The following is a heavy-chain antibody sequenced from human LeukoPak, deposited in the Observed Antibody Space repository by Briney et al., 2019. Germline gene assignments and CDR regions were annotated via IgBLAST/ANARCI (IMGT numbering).Heavy chain of an antibody. CDR3: ARALRYDFWSGYYTGNNYYYMDV. D-gene: IGHD3-3*01. V-gene: IGHV4-4*02. CDR1: GGSISSSNW. J-gene: IGHJ6*03. CDR2: INHSGST. Sequence: SGTLSLTCAVSGGSISSSNWWSWVRQPPGKGLEWIGEINHSGSTNYNPSLKSRVTISVDTSKNQFSLKLSSVTAADTAVYYCARALRYDFWSGYYTGNNYYYMDVWGKGTTVTVSS.